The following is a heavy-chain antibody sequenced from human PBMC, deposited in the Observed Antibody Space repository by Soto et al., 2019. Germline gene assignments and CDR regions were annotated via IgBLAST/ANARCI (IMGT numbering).Heavy chain of an antibody. D-gene: IGHD2-15*01. Sequence: QVQLQESGPGLVKPSQTLSLTCTVSGGSISSGGYYWSWIRQHPGKGLEWIGYIYYSGSTYYNTSLKSRVTIAVDTSKNQLSLKLSSVTAADTAVYYCARGDRVVVAATKLYWFDPWGQGTLVTVSS. V-gene: IGHV4-31*03. J-gene: IGHJ5*02. CDR1: GGSISSGGYY. CDR3: ARGDRVVVAATKLYWFDP. CDR2: IYYSGST.